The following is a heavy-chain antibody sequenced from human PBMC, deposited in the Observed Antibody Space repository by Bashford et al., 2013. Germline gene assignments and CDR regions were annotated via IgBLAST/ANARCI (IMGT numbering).Heavy chain of an antibody. CDR1: GYTFTAYN. CDR2: INPDTGDT. V-gene: IGHV1-2*02. D-gene: IGHD3-16*01. J-gene: IGHJ5*02. CDR3: ARWPRGYSNAYRQQNSWFDP. Sequence: VASVKVSCKSSGYTFTAYNLHWVRRAPGRGFEWMGWINPDTGDTMYAQQFQGRVTMTRDTSINTAYLDLSGLRYDDTAVYYCARWPRGYSNAYRQQNSWFDPWGQGTRSPSPQ.